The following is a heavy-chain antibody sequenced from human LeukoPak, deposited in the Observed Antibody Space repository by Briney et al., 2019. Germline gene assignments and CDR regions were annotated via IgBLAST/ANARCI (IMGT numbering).Heavy chain of an antibody. D-gene: IGHD6-19*01. V-gene: IGHV4-59*01. CDR3: ARVSVAGPSDAFDI. CDR1: GGSISSYY. J-gene: IGHJ3*02. CDR2: IYCSGST. Sequence: PSETLSLTCTVSGGSISSYYWSWIRQPPGKGLEWIGYIYCSGSTNYNPSLKSRVTISVDTSKNQFSLKLSSVTAADTAVYYCARVSVAGPSDAFDIWGQGTMVTVSS.